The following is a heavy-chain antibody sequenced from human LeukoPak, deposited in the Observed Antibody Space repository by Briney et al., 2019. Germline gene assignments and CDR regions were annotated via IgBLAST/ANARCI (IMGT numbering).Heavy chain of an antibody. Sequence: SETLSLTCTVSGGSISRYYWSWIRQPPGKGLEWIGYVYYSGSTNYNPSLKSRVTISVDTSKNQFSLKLSSVSAADTAVYYCARQQIRFLFDYWGQGTLVTVSS. CDR2: VYYSGST. CDR1: GGSISRYY. D-gene: IGHD3-3*01. CDR3: ARQQIRFLFDY. J-gene: IGHJ4*02. V-gene: IGHV4-59*01.